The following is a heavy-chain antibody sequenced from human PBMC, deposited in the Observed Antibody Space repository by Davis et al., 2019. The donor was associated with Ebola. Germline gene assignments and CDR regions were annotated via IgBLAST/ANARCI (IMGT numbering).Heavy chain of an antibody. D-gene: IGHD3-22*01. CDR3: ARDRTYYYDSSGYYIWYYFDY. J-gene: IGHJ4*02. Sequence: SETLSLTCAVYGGSFSGYYWSWIRQPPGKGLEWIGEINHSGSTNYNPSLKSRVTISVDKSKNQFSLKLSSVTAADTAVYYCARDRTYYYDSSGYYIWYYFDYWGQGTLVTVSS. CDR2: INHSGST. CDR1: GGSFSGYY. V-gene: IGHV4-34*01.